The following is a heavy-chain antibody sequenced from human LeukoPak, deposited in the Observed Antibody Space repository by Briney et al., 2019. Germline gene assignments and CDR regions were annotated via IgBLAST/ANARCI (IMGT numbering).Heavy chain of an antibody. Sequence: GESLKISCKGSGYSFTNYWIGWVRQMPGKGLEWMGIIYPSDSDTRYSPSFQGQVTISADKSISTAYLQWSSLKASDTAMYYCAIFDFLFGEIDNWFDPWGQGTQVTVSS. CDR3: AIFDFLFGEIDNWFDP. CDR1: GYSFTNYW. D-gene: IGHD3-16*01. CDR2: IYPSDSDT. J-gene: IGHJ5*02. V-gene: IGHV5-51*01.